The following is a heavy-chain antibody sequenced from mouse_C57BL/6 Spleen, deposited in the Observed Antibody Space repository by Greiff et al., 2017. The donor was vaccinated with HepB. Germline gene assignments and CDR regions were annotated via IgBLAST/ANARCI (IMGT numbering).Heavy chain of an antibody. Sequence: EVQLQQSGPVLVKPGPSVKISCKASGFTFTDYYMHWVKQSHGKSLEWIGLVYPYNGGTSYNQKFKGKATLTVDTSSSKAYMELNSLTSEDSAVYYWARSPPNWAYAMDYWGQGTSVTVSS. D-gene: IGHD4-1*01. V-gene: IGHV1-36*01. CDR3: ARSPPNWAYAMDY. J-gene: IGHJ4*01. CDR1: GFTFTDYY. CDR2: VYPYNGGT.